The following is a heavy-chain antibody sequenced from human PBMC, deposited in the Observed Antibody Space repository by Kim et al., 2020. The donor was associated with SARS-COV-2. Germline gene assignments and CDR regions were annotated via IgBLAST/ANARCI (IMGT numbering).Heavy chain of an antibody. CDR3: ARQEVTSSFDY. CDR1: GYSFTANY. Sequence: ASVKVSCKASGYSFTANYTHWVRQAPGQGLEWMGWVNPNTGDTDYAQKFQGRVTMTRDTSISTAYMELSRLKSDDTAIYYCARQEVTSSFDYWGQGTLVT. V-gene: IGHV1-2*02. CDR2: VNPNTGDT. J-gene: IGHJ4*02.